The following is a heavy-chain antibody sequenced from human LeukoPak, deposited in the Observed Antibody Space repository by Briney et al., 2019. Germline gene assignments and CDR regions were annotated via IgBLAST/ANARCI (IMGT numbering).Heavy chain of an antibody. J-gene: IGHJ4*02. D-gene: IGHD3-10*01. CDR2: ISGSGGST. CDR3: AKDLRGPYGSGSYGDY. V-gene: IGHV3-23*01. CDR1: GFTFSSYA. Sequence: GGSLRLSCAASGFTFSSYAMSWVRQAPGKGLEWVSAISGSGGSTYYADSVKGRFTISRDNSKNTLYLQMNSLRAEGTAVYYCAKDLRGPYGSGSYGDYWGQGTLVTVSS.